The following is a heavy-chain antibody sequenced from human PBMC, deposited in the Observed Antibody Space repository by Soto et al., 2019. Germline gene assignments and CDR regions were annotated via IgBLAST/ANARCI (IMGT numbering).Heavy chain of an antibody. CDR1: GFTFRSYV. V-gene: IGHV3-30*19. J-gene: IGHJ4*02. CDR3: ARWGTTGGLDV. Sequence: QVQLVESGGGVVQPGTSLRLSCVGSGFTFRSYVIHWVRQAPGKGLEWVALTSYDGSKKYYDDSVKGRFTISRDNSRNTVDLQMDSLRHEDTALYSCARWGTTGGLDVWGQGTLVSVSS. CDR2: TSYDGSKK. D-gene: IGHD3-16*01.